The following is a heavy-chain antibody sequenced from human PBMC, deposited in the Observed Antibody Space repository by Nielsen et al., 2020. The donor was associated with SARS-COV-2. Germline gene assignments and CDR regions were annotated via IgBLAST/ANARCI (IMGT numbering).Heavy chain of an antibody. Sequence: SETLSLTCTVSGGSISSSSYYWGWIRQPPGKGLEWIGSIYYSGSTYYNPSLKSRVTISVDTSKNQFSLKLSSVTAADTAVYYCARWGRGRDGYKTDYWGQGTLVTVSS. J-gene: IGHJ4*02. CDR1: GGSISSSSYY. D-gene: IGHD5-24*01. V-gene: IGHV4-39*01. CDR2: IYYSGST. CDR3: ARWGRGRDGYKTDY.